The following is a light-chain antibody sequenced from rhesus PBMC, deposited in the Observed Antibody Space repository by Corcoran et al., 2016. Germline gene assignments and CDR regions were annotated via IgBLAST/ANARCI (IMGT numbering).Light chain of an antibody. CDR3: QHNYGTPLT. CDR2: KAS. J-gene: IGKJ4*01. CDR1: ENDNNY. Sequence: DIQMTQSPSSLSASVGDRVTITCRTSENDNNYLNWNQQKPGKAPKLLIEKASTLQSGVPSRFSGSGSGTEYTFTISSLQSEDVATYYCQHNYGTPLTFGGGTKVEIK. V-gene: IGKV1-74*01.